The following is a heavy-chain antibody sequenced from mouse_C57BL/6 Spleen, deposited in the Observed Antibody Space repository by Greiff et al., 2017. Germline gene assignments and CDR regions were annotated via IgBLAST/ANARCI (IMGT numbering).Heavy chain of an antibody. CDR3: ARGGITTVVYWYFDV. Sequence: EVQVVESGGGLVKPGGSLKLSCAASGFTFSSYAMSWVRQTPEKRLEWVATISDGGSYTYYPDNVKGRFTISRDNAKNNLYLQMSHLKSEDTAMYYCARGGITTVVYWYFDVWGTGTTVTVSS. D-gene: IGHD1-1*01. J-gene: IGHJ1*03. CDR2: ISDGGSYT. CDR1: GFTFSSYA. V-gene: IGHV5-4*01.